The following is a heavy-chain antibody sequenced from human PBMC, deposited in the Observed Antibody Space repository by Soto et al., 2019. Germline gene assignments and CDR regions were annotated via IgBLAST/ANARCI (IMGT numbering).Heavy chain of an antibody. J-gene: IGHJ4*02. CDR1: GFTVSSNY. CDR2: IFSGGST. D-gene: IGHD2-15*01. Sequence: EVQLVESGGGLVQPGGSLRLSCAASGFTVSSNYMSWVRQAPGKGLEWVSVIFSGGSTYYADYVKGRFTISRDNSKNTLYLQMNSLRAEDTAVYXXXXDLYPFDYWGQGTLVTVSS. CDR3: XXDLYPFDY. V-gene: IGHV3-66*01.